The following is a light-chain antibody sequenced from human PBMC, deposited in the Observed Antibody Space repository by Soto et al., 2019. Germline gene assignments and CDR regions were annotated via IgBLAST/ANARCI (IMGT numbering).Light chain of an antibody. CDR2: GAS. CDR3: QQFSDSPPERT. Sequence: EKVMTQSPALLSVSPGERGPLSCRARQSVDSRLAWYQQKPGQAPRLLIYGASTRATGIPARFSGSGSGTEFTLTISSLQSEDSAIYYCQQFSDSPPERTFGQGTKVDIK. CDR1: QSVDSR. J-gene: IGKJ1*01. V-gene: IGKV3-15*01.